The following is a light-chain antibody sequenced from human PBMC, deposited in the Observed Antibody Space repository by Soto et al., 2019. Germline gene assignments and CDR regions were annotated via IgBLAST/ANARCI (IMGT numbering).Light chain of an antibody. CDR3: QQYNTWRSIS. CDR1: QSVSSN. Sequence: EIVMTQSPATLSVSPGERATLSCRASQSVSSNLAWYQQKPGQAPRLLIYGASTRATGTPARFTGSGSGTDFTLTISSLQSEDFAVYYCQQYNTWRSISFGQGTRLEI. V-gene: IGKV3-15*01. J-gene: IGKJ5*01. CDR2: GAS.